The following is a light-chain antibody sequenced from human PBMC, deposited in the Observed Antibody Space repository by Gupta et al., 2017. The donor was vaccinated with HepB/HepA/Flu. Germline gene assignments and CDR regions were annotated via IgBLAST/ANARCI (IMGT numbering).Light chain of an antibody. J-gene: IGKJ4*01. V-gene: IGKV2-30*01. CDR1: QSFVYSDGNTY. CDR2: KVS. CDR3: MQGTHWPPT. Sequence: DVVMTQSPLSLPVTLGQPASISCRSSQSFVYSDGNTYLNWFQQRPGQSPRRLIYKVSTRDSGVPDRLSGSGSGTDFTLKISRVEAEDVGVYYCMQGTHWPPTFGGGTKVEIK.